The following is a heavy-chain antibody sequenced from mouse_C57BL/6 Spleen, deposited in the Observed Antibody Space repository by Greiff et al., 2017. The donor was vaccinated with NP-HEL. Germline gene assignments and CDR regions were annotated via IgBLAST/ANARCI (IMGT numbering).Heavy chain of an antibody. J-gene: IGHJ4*01. V-gene: IGHV1-81*01. D-gene: IGHD3-3*01. CDR1: GYTFTSYG. CDR3: ARSGAGTEAMDY. CDR2: IYPRSGNT. Sequence: VQLQQSGAELARPGASVKLSCKASGYTFTSYGISWVKQRTGQGLEWIGEIYPRSGNTYYNEKFKGKATLTADKSSSTAYMELRSQTSEDSAVYFCARSGAGTEAMDYWGQGTSVTVSS.